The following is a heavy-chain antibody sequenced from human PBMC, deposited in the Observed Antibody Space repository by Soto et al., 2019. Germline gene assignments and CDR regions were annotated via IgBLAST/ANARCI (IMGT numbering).Heavy chain of an antibody. Sequence: PETLSLTCTVSGGSISSYYWSWIRQPAGKGLEWIGRIYTSGSTNYNPSLKSRVTMSVDTSKNQFSLKLRSVTAADTAVYYCARERTSYYDFWSGYFYYYGMDVWGQGTTVT. CDR3: ARERTSYYDFWSGYFYYYGMDV. J-gene: IGHJ6*02. V-gene: IGHV4-4*07. CDR1: GGSISSYY. D-gene: IGHD3-3*01. CDR2: IYTSGST.